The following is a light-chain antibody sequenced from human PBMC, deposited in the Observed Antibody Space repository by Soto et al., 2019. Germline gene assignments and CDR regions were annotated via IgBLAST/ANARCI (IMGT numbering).Light chain of an antibody. V-gene: IGKV1-33*01. CDR3: QQSDDPFT. Sequence: DPQMTQSPSSLSASVGDTVTITCQASRDIADSLNWYQQRAGQAPKLLIYDASNLQSGVPARFSGSGTGTSFILTINSLQPEDFATYYCQQSDDPFTFGGGTKVEIK. J-gene: IGKJ4*01. CDR1: RDIADS. CDR2: DAS.